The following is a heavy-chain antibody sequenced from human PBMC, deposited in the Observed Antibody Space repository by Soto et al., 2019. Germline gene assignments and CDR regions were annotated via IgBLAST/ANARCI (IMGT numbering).Heavy chain of an antibody. CDR2: IIPILGIA. CDR1: GGTFSSYT. D-gene: IGHD5-12*01. V-gene: IGHV1-69*02. CDR3: ARSLYSGYDYYTRYFDY. Sequence: SVKVSCKASGGTFSSYTISWVRQAPGQGLEWMGRIIPILGIANYAQKFQGRVTITADKSTSTAYMELSSLRSEDTAVYYCARSLYSGYDYYTRYFDYWGQGTLVTVSS. J-gene: IGHJ4*02.